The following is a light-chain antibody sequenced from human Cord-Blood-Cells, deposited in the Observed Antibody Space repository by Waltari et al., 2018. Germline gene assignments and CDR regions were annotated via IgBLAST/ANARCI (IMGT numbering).Light chain of an antibody. Sequence: QSALTQPASVSGSPGQSITISCTGTSSAVGGYNYSSWDQQHHGKAPKLMIYDCSNRPSGVSNRFSGSKSGNTASLTISGLQAEDEADYYCSSYTSSSTVFGGGTKLTVL. CDR3: SSYTSSSTV. J-gene: IGLJ2*01. CDR2: DCS. V-gene: IGLV2-14*01. CDR1: SSAVGGYNY.